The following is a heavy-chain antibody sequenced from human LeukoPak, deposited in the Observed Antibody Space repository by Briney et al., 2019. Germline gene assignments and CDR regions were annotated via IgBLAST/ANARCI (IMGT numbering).Heavy chain of an antibody. J-gene: IGHJ3*02. CDR3: AKDPLNTAMVTGAFDI. CDR2: IIGSGGST. Sequence: GGSLRLSCAASGFTFSSYAMSWVRQAPGEGLEWVSAIIGSGGSTYYADSVKGRFTISRDNSKNTLYLQMNSLRAEDTAVYYCAKDPLNTAMVTGAFDIWGQGTMVTVSS. V-gene: IGHV3-23*01. D-gene: IGHD5-18*01. CDR1: GFTFSSYA.